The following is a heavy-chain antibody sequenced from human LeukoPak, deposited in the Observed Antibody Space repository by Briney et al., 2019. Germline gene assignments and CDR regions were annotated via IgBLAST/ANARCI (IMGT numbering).Heavy chain of an antibody. CDR1: GVSISSYY. D-gene: IGHD7-27*01. CDR2: LYTSGST. J-gene: IGHJ5*02. V-gene: IGHV4-4*07. Sequence: SETLSLTCTVSGVSISSYYWSWIRQPAGKGLEWIGHLYTSGSTNYNPSLKSRVTMSVDTSKNQFSLKLSSVTAADTAVYYCARDLGSSTLNWLDPWGQGTLVTVSS. CDR3: ARDLGSSTLNWLDP.